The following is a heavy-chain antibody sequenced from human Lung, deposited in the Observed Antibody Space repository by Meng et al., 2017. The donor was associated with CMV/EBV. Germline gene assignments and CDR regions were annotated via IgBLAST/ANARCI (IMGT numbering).Heavy chain of an antibody. CDR3: ARGSYYYDSSGYYYTGEGGFDY. D-gene: IGHD3-22*01. J-gene: IGHJ4*02. V-gene: IGHV4-31*03. CDR1: GGSTSSGGYY. CDR2: IYYSGST. Sequence: SXPXSLXCTVSGGSTSSGGYYWSWIRQHPGKGLEWIGYIYYSGSTYYNPSLKSRVTISVDTSKNQFSLKLSSVTAADTAVYYCARGSYYYDSSGYYYTGEGGFDYXGQGXLVTVSS.